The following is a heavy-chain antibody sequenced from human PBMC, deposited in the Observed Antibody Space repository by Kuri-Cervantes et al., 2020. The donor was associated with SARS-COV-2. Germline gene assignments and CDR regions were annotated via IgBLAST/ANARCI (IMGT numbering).Heavy chain of an antibody. V-gene: IGHV4-34*01. Sequence: ESLTISCAVYGGSFSGYYWSWIRQPPGKGLEWIGEINHSGSTNYNPSLKSRVTISVDTSKNQFSLKLSSVTAADTAVYYCARGRRGVPATVFDYWGQGTLVTVSS. J-gene: IGHJ4*02. D-gene: IGHD2-2*01. CDR1: GGSFSGYY. CDR3: ARGRRGVPATVFDY. CDR2: INHSGST.